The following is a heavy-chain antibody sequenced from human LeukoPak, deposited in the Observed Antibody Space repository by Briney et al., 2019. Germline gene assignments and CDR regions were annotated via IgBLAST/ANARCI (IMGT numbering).Heavy chain of an antibody. CDR3: ARGGTYNYQYYYMDV. V-gene: IGHV3-30*01. Sequence: GGSLRLSCAASQFTFNLHAMNWVRQAPGKGLDWVAVMSFDGSHIYYADSVKGRFTISRDNSNNTLFSQMNSLNADDTAVYYCARGGTYNYQYYYMDVWGKGTTVTVSS. CDR1: QFTFNLHA. CDR2: MSFDGSHI. D-gene: IGHD3-16*01. J-gene: IGHJ6*03.